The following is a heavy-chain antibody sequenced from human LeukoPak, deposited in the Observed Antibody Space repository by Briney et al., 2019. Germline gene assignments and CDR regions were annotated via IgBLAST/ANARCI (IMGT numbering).Heavy chain of an antibody. CDR2: IIPIFGTA. Sequence: SVKVSCKASGGTFSSYAISWVRQAPGQGLEWMGGIIPIFGTANYAQKFQGRVTVTADESTSTAYMELSSLRSEDTAVYYCARCVVTGYYYYYGMDVWGQGTTVTVSS. D-gene: IGHD3-22*01. J-gene: IGHJ6*02. V-gene: IGHV1-69*13. CDR1: GGTFSSYA. CDR3: ARCVVTGYYYYYGMDV.